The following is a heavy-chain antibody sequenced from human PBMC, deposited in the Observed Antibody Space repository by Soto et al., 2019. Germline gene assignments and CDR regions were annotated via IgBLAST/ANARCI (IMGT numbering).Heavy chain of an antibody. CDR2: IYSGGST. D-gene: IGHD6-19*01. Sequence: GGSLRLSCAASGFTVSSNYMSWVRQAPGKGLEWVSVIYSGGSTYYADSVKGRFTISRDNSKNTLYLQMNSLRAEDTAVYYCAVKGAGWYYFDYWGQGTLVTVSS. CDR3: AVKGAGWYYFDY. V-gene: IGHV3-53*01. CDR1: GFTVSSNY. J-gene: IGHJ4*02.